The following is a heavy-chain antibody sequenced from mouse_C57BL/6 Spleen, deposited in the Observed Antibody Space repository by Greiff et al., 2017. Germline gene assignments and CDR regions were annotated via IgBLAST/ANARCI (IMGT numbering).Heavy chain of an antibody. Sequence: VQLQQSGAELVRPGASVTLSCKASGYTFTDYEMHWVKQTPVHGLEWIGAIDPETGGTAYNQKFKGKAILTADKSSSTAYMELRSLTSEDSAVYYCTRYDYLFDYWGQGTTLTVSS. CDR1: GYTFTDYE. V-gene: IGHV1-15*01. CDR2: IDPETGGT. J-gene: IGHJ2*01. D-gene: IGHD2-4*01. CDR3: TRYDYLFDY.